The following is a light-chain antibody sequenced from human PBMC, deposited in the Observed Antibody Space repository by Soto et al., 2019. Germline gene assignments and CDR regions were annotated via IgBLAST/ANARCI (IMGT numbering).Light chain of an antibody. CDR2: DAS. CDR1: QGIGTY. V-gene: IGKV1-39*01. Sequence: DIPLTQSPSSLSASVGDRVTISCRATQGIGTYLTWYHQKPGRAPNLLIYDASTLQTGAPSRFTGRASATDFTLTISSLQPEDVGTYFCQQTYSTPPWTFGQGTRVEI. CDR3: QQTYSTPPWT. J-gene: IGKJ1*01.